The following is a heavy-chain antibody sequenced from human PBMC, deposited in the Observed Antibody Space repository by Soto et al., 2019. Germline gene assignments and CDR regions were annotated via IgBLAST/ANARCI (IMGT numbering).Heavy chain of an antibody. CDR2: ISGSGGST. J-gene: IGHJ4*02. CDR1: GFTFSSYA. Sequence: GGSLRLSCVASGFTFSSYAMSWVRQAPGKGLEWVSAISGSGGSTYYADSVKGRFTISRDNSKNTLYLQMNSLRAEDTAVYYCAKDHHYDFWSGYFDYWGQGTLVTVSS. D-gene: IGHD3-3*01. CDR3: AKDHHYDFWSGYFDY. V-gene: IGHV3-23*01.